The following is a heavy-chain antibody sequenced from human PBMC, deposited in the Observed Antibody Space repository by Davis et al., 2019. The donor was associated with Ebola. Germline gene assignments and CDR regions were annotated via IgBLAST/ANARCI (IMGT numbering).Heavy chain of an antibody. J-gene: IGHJ4*02. CDR3: AKVSSVQLERRTYFDY. Sequence: GESLKISCAASGFTFSSYGMHWVRQAPGKGLEWVAVISYDGSNKYYADSVKGRFTISRDNSKNTLYLQMNSLRAEDTAVYYCAKVSSVQLERRTYFDYWGQGTLVTVSS. D-gene: IGHD1-1*01. V-gene: IGHV3-30*18. CDR2: ISYDGSNK. CDR1: GFTFSSYG.